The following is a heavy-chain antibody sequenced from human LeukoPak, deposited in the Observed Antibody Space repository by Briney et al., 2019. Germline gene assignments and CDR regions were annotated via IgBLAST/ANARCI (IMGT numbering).Heavy chain of an antibody. CDR1: GFTFNNYG. CDR2: ISYDGRSI. D-gene: IGHD2-2*01. J-gene: IGHJ4*02. Sequence: GGSLRLSCAASGFTFNNYGMHWVHQAPGKGLEWVAVISYDGRSIHYPDSVKGRFTISRDISTDTLWLQMDSLRTEDTAVYYCAKGPLRGTAAAIDYWGQGTLVTVSS. CDR3: AKGPLRGTAAAIDY. V-gene: IGHV3-30*18.